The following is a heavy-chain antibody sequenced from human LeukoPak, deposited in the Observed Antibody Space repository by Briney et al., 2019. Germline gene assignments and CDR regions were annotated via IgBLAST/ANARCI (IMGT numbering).Heavy chain of an antibody. CDR2: MNPNSGNT. J-gene: IGHJ4*02. Sequence: ASVKVSCKASGYTFTSYDINWVRQATGQGLEWMGWMNPNSGNTGYAQKFQGRVSMTRNTSISTAYMDLSSLRSEDTAVYYCARKGRNSSGWFPFDYWGQGPLVTVSS. V-gene: IGHV1-8*01. CDR3: ARKGRNSSGWFPFDY. D-gene: IGHD6-19*01. CDR1: GYTFTSYD.